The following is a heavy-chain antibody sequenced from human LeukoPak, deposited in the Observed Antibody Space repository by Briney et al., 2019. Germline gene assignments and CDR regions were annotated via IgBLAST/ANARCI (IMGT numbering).Heavy chain of an antibody. CDR2: ISGSGGST. J-gene: IGHJ4*02. D-gene: IGHD2-15*01. Sequence: GRSLRLSCAASGFTFDDYAMHWVRQAPGKGLEWVSAISGSGGSTYYADSVKGRFTISRDNSKNTLYLQMNSLRAEDTAVYYCAKDTPGGRVEPFDYWGQGTLVTVSS. CDR1: GFTFDDYA. V-gene: IGHV3-23*01. CDR3: AKDTPGGRVEPFDY.